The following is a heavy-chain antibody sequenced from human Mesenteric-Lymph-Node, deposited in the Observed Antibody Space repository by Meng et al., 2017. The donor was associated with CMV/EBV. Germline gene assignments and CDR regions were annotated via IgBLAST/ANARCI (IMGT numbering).Heavy chain of an antibody. J-gene: IGHJ6*02. Sequence: GESLKISCAASGFTFSNYGMHWVRQAPGKGLEWVALISSDGSNKYYADSVKGRFTISRDNAKNSLYLQMNSLRAEDTAVYYCARLAGTNYYYYGMDVWGQGTTVTVSS. CDR2: ISSDGSNK. CDR1: GFTFSNYG. V-gene: IGHV3-30*12. D-gene: IGHD1-7*01. CDR3: ARLAGTNYYYYGMDV.